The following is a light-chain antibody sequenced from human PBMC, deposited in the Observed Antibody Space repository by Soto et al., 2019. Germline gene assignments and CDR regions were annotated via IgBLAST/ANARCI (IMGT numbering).Light chain of an antibody. CDR2: DVS. CDR3: SSYTTSSTPHYV. V-gene: IGLV2-14*03. CDR1: SSDVGGYNS. J-gene: IGLJ1*01. Sequence: QSVLTQPASVSGSPGQSITISCTGTSSDVGGYNSVSWYQHHPGKAPKLMIFDVSDRTSGVSSRFSGSKSGNTASLTISGLQAEDEADYYCSSYTTSSTPHYVFGPGTKVTVL.